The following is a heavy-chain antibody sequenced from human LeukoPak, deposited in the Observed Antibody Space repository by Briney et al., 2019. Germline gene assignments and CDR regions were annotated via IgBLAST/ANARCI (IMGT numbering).Heavy chain of an antibody. CDR2: ISYDGGNK. J-gene: IGHJ4*02. CDR3: ARQGDTASWYFDY. V-gene: IGHV3-30-3*01. Sequence: GGSLRLSCAASGFTFSYYSMHWVRQAPGKGLEWEAVISYDGGNKDYADSVKGQVTISRDNSKSTQYLQMDSLGPGDTAVYYCARQGDTASWYFDYWGQGTLVTVSS. CDR1: GFTFSYYS. D-gene: IGHD2-21*02.